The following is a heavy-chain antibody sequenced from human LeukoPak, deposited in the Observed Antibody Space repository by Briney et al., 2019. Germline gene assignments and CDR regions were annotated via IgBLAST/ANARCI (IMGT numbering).Heavy chain of an antibody. V-gene: IGHV5-51*01. J-gene: IGHJ5*02. CDR3: VRNPSKSYLGWFDP. CDR1: GYSFTSYW. Sequence: GESLKISCKDSGYSFTSYWIGWVRQMPGKGLEWMGIIYPGDSDTRYSPSFQGQVTISADKSISTAYLQWSSLKASDTAMYYCVRNPSKSYLGWFDPWGQGTLVTVSS. D-gene: IGHD3-16*01. CDR2: IYPGDSDT.